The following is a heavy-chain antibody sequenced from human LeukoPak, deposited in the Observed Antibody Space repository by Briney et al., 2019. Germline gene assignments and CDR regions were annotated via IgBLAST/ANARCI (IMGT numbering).Heavy chain of an antibody. Sequence: SETLSLTCAVYGGSFSGYYWSWISQPPGKGLEWIGAITNSGSTKHNPSLKSRVTMPVDTSKNQCSLKLSSVSSADTAVYHCARVYFYGSGSYRPRVVYDYWGEGPLVTVSS. CDR2: ITNSGST. V-gene: IGHV4-34*01. CDR3: ARVYFYGSGSYRPRVVYDY. D-gene: IGHD3-10*01. J-gene: IGHJ4*02. CDR1: GGSFSGYY.